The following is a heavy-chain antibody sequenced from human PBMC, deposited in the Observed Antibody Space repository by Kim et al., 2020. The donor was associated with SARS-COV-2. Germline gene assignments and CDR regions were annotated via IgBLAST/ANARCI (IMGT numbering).Heavy chain of an antibody. V-gene: IGHV4-39*01. CDR3: ARPSGSGNYYISYFDY. J-gene: IGHJ4*02. Sequence: SETLSLTCTVSGGSISSSSYYWGWIRQPPGKGLEWIGSIYYSGSTYYNPSLKSRVTISVDTSKNQFSLKLSSVTAADTAVYYCARPSGSGNYYISYFDYWGQGTLVTVSS. CDR1: GGSISSSSYY. CDR2: IYYSGST. D-gene: IGHD3-10*01.